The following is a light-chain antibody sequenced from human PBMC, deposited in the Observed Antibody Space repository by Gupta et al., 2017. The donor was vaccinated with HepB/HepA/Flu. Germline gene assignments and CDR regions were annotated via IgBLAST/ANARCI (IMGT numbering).Light chain of an antibody. CDR1: QSVSSN. CDR3: QQYNNWPQT. CDR2: AKS. V-gene: IGKV3-15*01. J-gene: IGKJ1*01. Sequence: EIVMTQSPATLSVSPGETATLSCRASQSVSSNQQKPGQAPSLLIYAKSTRATGVPARFYGSGSGTEFTLTISSLQSEDFAVYFCQQYNNWPQTFGQGTKVEIK.